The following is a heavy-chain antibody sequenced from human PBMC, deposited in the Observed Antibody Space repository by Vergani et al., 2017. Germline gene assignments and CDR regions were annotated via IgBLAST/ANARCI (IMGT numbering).Heavy chain of an antibody. CDR1: GYTFTSYY. J-gene: IGHJ4*02. V-gene: IGHV1-46*01. D-gene: IGHD3-3*01. Sequence: QVQLVQSGAEVKKPGASVKVSCKASGYTFTSYYMHWVRQAPGQGLEWMGIINPSGGSTSYAQKFQGRVTMTRETSTSTVYMELSSLRSEDTAVYYCAATIFGVVTEYDYWGQGTLVTVSS. CDR2: INPSGGST. CDR3: AATIFGVVTEYDY.